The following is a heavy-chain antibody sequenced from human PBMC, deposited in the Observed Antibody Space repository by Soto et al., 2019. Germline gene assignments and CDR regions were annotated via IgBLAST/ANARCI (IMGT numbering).Heavy chain of an antibody. Sequence: GGSLRLSCTPSGFSFSTYWMHWVRQAPGEGLTWVSRINMDGTTINYADSVNGRFTISRDNAKSTLYLQMNSLRDDDTAVYYCARAGSYRFDYWGLGTLVTVSS. V-gene: IGHV3-74*01. D-gene: IGHD3-16*02. J-gene: IGHJ4*02. CDR2: INMDGTTI. CDR3: ARAGSYRFDY. CDR1: GFSFSTYW.